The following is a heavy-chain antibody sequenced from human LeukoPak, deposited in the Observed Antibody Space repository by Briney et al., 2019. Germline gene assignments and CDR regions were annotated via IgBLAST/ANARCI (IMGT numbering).Heavy chain of an antibody. V-gene: IGHV3-23*01. CDR2: ISGSGGST. D-gene: IGHD3-10*01. CDR3: ARGITMVRAFDY. CDR1: GFTFSGSA. Sequence: PGGSLRLSCAASGFTFSGSAMHWVRQASGKGLDWVSGISGSGGSTYYADSVKGRFTISRDNAKNSLYLQMNSLRAEDTAVYYCARGITMVRAFDYWGQGTLVTVSS. J-gene: IGHJ4*02.